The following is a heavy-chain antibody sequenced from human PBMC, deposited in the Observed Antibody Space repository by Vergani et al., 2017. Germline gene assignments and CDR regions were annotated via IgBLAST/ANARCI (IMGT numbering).Heavy chain of an antibody. Sequence: EVQLVQSGAEVKTPGESLRISCKGSGYSFTSYWISWVRQMPGKGLGWMGRIDPSDSYTNYSPSFQGHVTISADKSISTAYLQWSSLKASDTAMYYCARIGGYSYDRGGVGGVWGQGTTVTVSS. CDR3: ARIGGYSYDRGGVGGV. CDR1: GYSFTSYW. J-gene: IGHJ6*02. V-gene: IGHV5-10-1*01. CDR2: IDPSDSYT. D-gene: IGHD5-18*01.